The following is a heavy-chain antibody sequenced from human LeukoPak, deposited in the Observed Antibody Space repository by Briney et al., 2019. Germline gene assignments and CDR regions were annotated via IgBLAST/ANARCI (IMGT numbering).Heavy chain of an antibody. D-gene: IGHD1-26*01. CDR2: ISWDGGGT. CDR1: GFTFDDYT. Sequence: GGSLRLSCAASGFTFDDYTMHWVRQAPGKGLEWVSLISWDGGGTYYADSVKGRFTISRDNSKNSLYLQMNSLRTEDTALYYCAKDIWDWGEWEPHGVAFDIWGQGTMVTVSS. V-gene: IGHV3-43*01. J-gene: IGHJ3*02. CDR3: AKDIWDWGEWEPHGVAFDI.